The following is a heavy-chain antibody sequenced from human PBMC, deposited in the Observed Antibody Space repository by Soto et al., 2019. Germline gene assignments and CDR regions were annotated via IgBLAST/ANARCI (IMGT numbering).Heavy chain of an antibody. D-gene: IGHD6-13*01. CDR1: GYTFTSYA. Sequence: ASVKVSCKASGYTFTSYAMHWVRQAPGQRLEWMGWINAGNGNTKYSQKFQGRVTITRDTSASTAYMELSSLRSEDTAVYYCARDTGSSWYAFDYWGQGTLVTVS. CDR2: INAGNGNT. J-gene: IGHJ4*02. V-gene: IGHV1-3*01. CDR3: ARDTGSSWYAFDY.